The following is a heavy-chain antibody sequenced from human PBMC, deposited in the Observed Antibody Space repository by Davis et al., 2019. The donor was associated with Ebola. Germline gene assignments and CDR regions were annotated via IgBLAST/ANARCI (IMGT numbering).Heavy chain of an antibody. J-gene: IGHJ3*02. V-gene: IGHV3-20*04. Sequence: PGGSLRLSCAASGFTFDDYGMNWVRQAPGKGLEWIAGINWNGGSTGYADSVKGRFTISRDNANNSLFLQMNSLRAEDTAFYYCARGGLRYYFHAFDIWGQGTMVTVSS. CDR2: INWNGGST. D-gene: IGHD2-8*01. CDR1: GFTFDDYG. CDR3: ARGGLRYYFHAFDI.